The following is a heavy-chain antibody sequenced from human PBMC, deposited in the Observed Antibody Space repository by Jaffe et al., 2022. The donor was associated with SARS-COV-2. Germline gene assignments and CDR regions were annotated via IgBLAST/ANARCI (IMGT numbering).Heavy chain of an antibody. CDR2: ISYDGSNK. J-gene: IGHJ4*02. D-gene: IGHD2-15*01. Sequence: QVQLVESGGGVVQPGRSLRLSCAASGFTFSSYGMHWVRQAPGKGLEWVAVISYDGSNKYYADSVKGRFTISRDNSKNTLYLQMNSLRAEDTAVYYCAKDRVVYGGPRALFDYWGQGTLVTVSS. CDR3: AKDRVVYGGPRALFDY. CDR1: GFTFSSYG. V-gene: IGHV3-30*18.